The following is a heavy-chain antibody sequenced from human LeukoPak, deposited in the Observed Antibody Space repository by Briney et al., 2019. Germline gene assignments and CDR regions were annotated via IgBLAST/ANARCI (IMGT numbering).Heavy chain of an antibody. CDR3: ARHIGGRYYYYYMDV. Sequence: PSETLSLTCAVYGASFRNYYWSWIRQTPGKGLEWIGEIDHSGTTNYNPSLKSRVTISVDTSKNQFSLKLSSVTAADTAVYYCARHIGGRYYYYYMDVWGKGTTVTISS. J-gene: IGHJ6*03. V-gene: IGHV4-34*01. D-gene: IGHD2-21*01. CDR2: IDHSGTT. CDR1: GASFRNYY.